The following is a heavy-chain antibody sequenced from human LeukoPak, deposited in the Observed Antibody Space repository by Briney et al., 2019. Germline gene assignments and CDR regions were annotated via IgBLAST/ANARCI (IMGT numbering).Heavy chain of an antibody. V-gene: IGHV1-69*13. CDR2: IIPIFGTA. Sequence: ASVKVSCKASGGTFSSYAISWVRQAPGQGLEWMGGIIPIFGTANYAQKFQGRVTITADESTSTAYTELSSLRSEDTAVYYCARDPTSYYDFWSGYYIWGQGTLVTVSS. CDR1: GGTFSSYA. D-gene: IGHD3-3*01. CDR3: ARDPTSYYDFWSGYYI. J-gene: IGHJ4*02.